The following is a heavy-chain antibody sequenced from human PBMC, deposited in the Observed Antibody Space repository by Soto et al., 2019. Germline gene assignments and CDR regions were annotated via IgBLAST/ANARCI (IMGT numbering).Heavy chain of an antibody. CDR1: DYTFTSYG. V-gene: IGHV1-18*01. CDR3: ARLGWSIAATYGLSYYYYGMDV. CDR2: ISAYNGNT. Sequence: QVQLVQSGAEVKKPGASVKVSCKASDYTFTSYGISWVRQAPGQGLEWMGWISAYNGNTNYAQKLQGRVTMTTDTSTSTAYMELRSLRSDDTAVYYCARLGWSIAATYGLSYYYYGMDVWGQGTTVTVSS. D-gene: IGHD6-6*01. J-gene: IGHJ6*02.